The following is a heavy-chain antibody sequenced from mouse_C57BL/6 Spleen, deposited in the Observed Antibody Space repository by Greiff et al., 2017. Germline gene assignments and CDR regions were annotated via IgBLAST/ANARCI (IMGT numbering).Heavy chain of an antibody. CDR3: ARRDDAMDY. Sequence: VQLQQPGAELVRPGSSVKLSCKASGYTFTSYWMHWVKQRPIQGLEWIGNIDPSDSETHYNQKFKDKATLTVDTSSSTAYMQLSSLTSEDSAVYYCARRDDAMDYWGQGTADTVSS. CDR2: IDPSDSET. J-gene: IGHJ4*01. CDR1: GYTFTSYW. D-gene: IGHD3-3*01. V-gene: IGHV1-52*01.